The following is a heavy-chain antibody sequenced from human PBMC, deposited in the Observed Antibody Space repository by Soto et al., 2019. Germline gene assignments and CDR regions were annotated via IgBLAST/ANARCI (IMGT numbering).Heavy chain of an antibody. CDR1: GGSISSYY. Sequence: TLSLTCTVSGGSISSYYWSWIRQPAGKGLEWIGRIYTSGSTNYNPSLKSRVTMSVDTSKNQFSLKLSSVTAADTAVYYCARVRADFWSGYHTNWFDPWGQGTLVTVSS. V-gene: IGHV4-4*07. CDR3: ARVRADFWSGYHTNWFDP. D-gene: IGHD3-3*01. J-gene: IGHJ5*02. CDR2: IYTSGST.